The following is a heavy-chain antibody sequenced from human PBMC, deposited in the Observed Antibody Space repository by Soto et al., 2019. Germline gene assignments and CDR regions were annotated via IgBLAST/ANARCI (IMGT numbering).Heavy chain of an antibody. D-gene: IGHD2-15*01. CDR3: AAALVVVAATSLGDWFDP. CDR2: MNPNSGNT. CDR1: GYTFTSYD. Sequence: QVQLVQSGAEVKKPGASVKVSCKASGYTFTSYDINWVRQATGQGLEWMGWMNPNSGNTGYAQKFQGRVTMTRNTPISTAYMERSSLRSEDTAVYDCAAALVVVAATSLGDWFDPWGQGTLVTVSS. J-gene: IGHJ5*02. V-gene: IGHV1-8*01.